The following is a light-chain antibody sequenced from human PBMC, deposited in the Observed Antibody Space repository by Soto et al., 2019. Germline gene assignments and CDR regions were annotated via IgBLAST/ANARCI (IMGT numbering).Light chain of an antibody. CDR2: EVS. CDR1: SSDVGGHNY. J-gene: IGLJ2*01. V-gene: IGLV2-14*01. Sequence: QSALTQPASVSGSPGQSITISCTGTSSDVGGHNYVSWYQHHPGKAPKLMIYEVSNRPSGVSNRFSGSKSGNTASLTISGLQAEDEADYYCSSYISSSTVGVFGGGTKLTVL. CDR3: SSYISSSTVGV.